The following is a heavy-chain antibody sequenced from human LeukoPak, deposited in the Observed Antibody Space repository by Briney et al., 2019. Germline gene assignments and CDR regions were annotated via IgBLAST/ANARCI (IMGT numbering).Heavy chain of an antibody. D-gene: IGHD3-10*01. CDR3: AREWFGELPFDY. CDR1: GGTFSSYA. J-gene: IGHJ4*02. CDR2: IIPIFGTA. Sequence: SVKVSCKASGGTFSSYAISWVRQAPGQGLEWMGGIIPIFGTANYAQKFQGRVTITADRSTSTAYMELSSLRSEDTAVYYCAREWFGELPFDYWGQGTLVTVSS. V-gene: IGHV1-69*06.